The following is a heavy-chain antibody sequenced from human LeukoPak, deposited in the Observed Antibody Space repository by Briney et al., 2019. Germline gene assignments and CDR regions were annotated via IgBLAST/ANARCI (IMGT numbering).Heavy chain of an antibody. V-gene: IGHV1-46*01. CDR1: GYTFTTYG. CDR2: INPSRDST. J-gene: IGHJ4*02. D-gene: IGHD3-22*01. Sequence: ASVKVSCKASGYTFTTYGLSWVRQAPGQGLEWMGIINPSRDSTSYAQKFQGRVTMTRDTSTSTVYMELSSLRSEDTAVYYCARGAWDYDSSGYYYPFDYWGQGTLVTVSS. CDR3: ARGAWDYDSSGYYYPFDY.